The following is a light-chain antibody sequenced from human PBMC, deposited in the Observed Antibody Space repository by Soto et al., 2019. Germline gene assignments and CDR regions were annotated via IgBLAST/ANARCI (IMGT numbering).Light chain of an antibody. CDR1: QPISSW. CDR3: QQASSFPLT. Sequence: IQMTQSPSSVSASVGARVTITCRATQPISSWLAWYQQKPGQPPNLLIYSASTLRSGVPSRFSGSESGTRFTLPISNLQPEDLASYYCQQASSFPLTFGGGNKVEV. CDR2: SAS. J-gene: IGKJ4*01. V-gene: IGKV1-12*01.